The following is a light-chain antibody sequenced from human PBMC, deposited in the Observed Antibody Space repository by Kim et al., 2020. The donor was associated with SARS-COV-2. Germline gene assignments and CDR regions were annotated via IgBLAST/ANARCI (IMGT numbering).Light chain of an antibody. CDR3: AAWDDSLNGWV. CDR1: KSHLAGLT. Sequence: RVTLPCSGHKSHLAGLTVNWYQQLPGTAPKLLIFTNNQLPSGVPDRFSGSKSGTSASLAISGLQSEDEADYYCAAWDDSLNGWVFGGGTQLTVL. V-gene: IGLV1-44*01. J-gene: IGLJ3*02. CDR2: TNN.